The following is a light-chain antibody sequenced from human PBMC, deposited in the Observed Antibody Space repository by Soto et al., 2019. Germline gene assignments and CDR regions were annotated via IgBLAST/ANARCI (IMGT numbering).Light chain of an antibody. Sequence: QSVLTQPPSASGTPGQRVTISCSGSSSNIENNYVCWYQQLPGTAPKLLIYKNNQRPSGVPDRFSGSKSGTSASLAISGLRSEDEADYYCASWDDSLSGPRVFGGGTKLTVL. CDR2: KNN. CDR1: SSNIENNY. CDR3: ASWDDSLSGPRV. V-gene: IGLV1-47*01. J-gene: IGLJ3*02.